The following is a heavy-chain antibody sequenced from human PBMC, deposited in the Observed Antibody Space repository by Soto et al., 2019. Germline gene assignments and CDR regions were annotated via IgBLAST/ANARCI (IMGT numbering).Heavy chain of an antibody. CDR2: ISAHNGNT. CDR1: GYIFTSYG. J-gene: IGHJ4*02. CDR3: ARGRDGDY. V-gene: IGHV1-18*01. Sequence: QAHLVQSGPEVKKPGASVKVSCKGSGYIFTSYGIAWVRQAPGQGLEWMGWISAHNGNTEYAQKFQGRVTVSRDTSTSTAYLELRSLRSDDTALYYCARGRDGDYRGQGALVNVSS.